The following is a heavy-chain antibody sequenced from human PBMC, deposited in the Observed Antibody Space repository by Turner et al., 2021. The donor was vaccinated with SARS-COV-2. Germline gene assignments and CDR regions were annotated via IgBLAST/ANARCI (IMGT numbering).Heavy chain of an antibody. J-gene: IGHJ3*02. CDR1: GFTFSSYS. V-gene: IGHV3-21*01. Sequence: EVQLVESGGGLVKPGGSLRLSCAASGFTFSSYSMNWVRQAPGKGLEWVSCISSSSSYRYYADSVKGRFTISRDNAKNSLYLQMNSLRAEDTAVYYCARARWHYYDSSGYYPDAFDIWGQGTMVTVSS. CDR3: ARARWHYYDSSGYYPDAFDI. D-gene: IGHD3-22*01. CDR2: ISSSSSYR.